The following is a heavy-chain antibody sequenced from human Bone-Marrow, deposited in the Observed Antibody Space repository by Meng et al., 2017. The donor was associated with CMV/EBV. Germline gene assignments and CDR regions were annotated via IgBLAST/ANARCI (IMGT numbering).Heavy chain of an antibody. CDR3: ARGMTIFGLGYGMDV. CDR1: GGSISSYY. Sequence: SETLSLTCSVSGGSISSYYWSWIRQPPGKGLEWIGYIYYSGSTNYNPSLKSRVTISVDRSKNQFSLKLTSVTAADTALYYCARGMTIFGLGYGMDVWGQGTTVTFSS. V-gene: IGHV4-59*01. D-gene: IGHD3/OR15-3a*01. CDR2: IYYSGST. J-gene: IGHJ6*01.